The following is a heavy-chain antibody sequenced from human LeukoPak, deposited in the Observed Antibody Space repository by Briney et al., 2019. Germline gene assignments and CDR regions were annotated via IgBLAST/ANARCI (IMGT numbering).Heavy chain of an antibody. CDR3: ALDCCTGARFDH. V-gene: IGHV3-53*01. D-gene: IGHD2-8*02. CDR1: GFTVSTNY. Sequence: GGSLRLSCVVSGFTVSTNYMGWVRQAPGKRLEWVSAIYSGGSSYYADSAKGRFTISRDNSKNTLYLQMNSLTVEDTAVYYCALDCCTGARFDHWGQGTPVSVSS. CDR2: IYSGGSS. J-gene: IGHJ4*02.